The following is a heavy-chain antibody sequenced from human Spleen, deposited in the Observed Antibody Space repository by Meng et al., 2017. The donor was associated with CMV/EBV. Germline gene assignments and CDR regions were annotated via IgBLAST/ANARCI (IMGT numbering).Heavy chain of an antibody. CDR3: AKDTDSSNFYAFDI. J-gene: IGHJ3*02. D-gene: IGHD6-19*01. CDR2: INWDGTAT. V-gene: IGHV3-43D*03. Sequence: GESLKISYATSGFTFDEYAMHWVRQAPGKGLEWVSFINWDGTATYYADSVRGRFTISRDNNKNSLYLQMNSLKIEDAALYFCAKDTDSSNFYAFDIWGQGTMVTVSS. CDR1: GFTFDEYA.